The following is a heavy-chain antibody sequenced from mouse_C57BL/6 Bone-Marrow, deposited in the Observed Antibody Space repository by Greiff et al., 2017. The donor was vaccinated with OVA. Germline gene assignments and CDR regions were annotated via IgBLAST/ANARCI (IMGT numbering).Heavy chain of an antibody. CDR1: GYTFTSYW. Sequence: QVQLQQPEAELVKPGASVKLSCKASGYTFTSYWMQWVKQRPGQGLEWIGEIDPSDSYTNYNQKFKGKATLTVDTSSSTAYMQLSSLTSEDSAVYYCVFRYGSSSYYFDYWGQGTTLTVSS. D-gene: IGHD1-1*01. CDR3: VFRYGSSSYYFDY. J-gene: IGHJ2*01. V-gene: IGHV1-50*01. CDR2: IDPSDSYT.